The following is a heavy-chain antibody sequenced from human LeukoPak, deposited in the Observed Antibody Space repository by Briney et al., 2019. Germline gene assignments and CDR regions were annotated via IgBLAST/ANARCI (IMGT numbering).Heavy chain of an antibody. CDR1: EFTFSNYW. J-gene: IGHJ4*02. V-gene: IGHV3-7*01. Sequence: PGGALRLSCAASEFTFSNYWMSWFRQAPGKGLEGVANIKGDGSDKRYVDSVRGRFTISRDNVQNSLYLQMNTPTAEATAVYYCARREGYSSSWYYLDYWGQGTLVTVSS. CDR2: IKGDGSDK. D-gene: IGHD6-13*01. CDR3: ARREGYSSSWYYLDY.